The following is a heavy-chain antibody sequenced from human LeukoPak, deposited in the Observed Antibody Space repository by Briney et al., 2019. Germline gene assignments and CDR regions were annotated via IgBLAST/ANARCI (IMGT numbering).Heavy chain of an antibody. Sequence: GRSLRLSCAASGFTFSSYAVHWVRQAPGKGLEWVAVISYDGSNKYYADSVKGRFTISRDNSKNTLYLQMNSLRAEDTAVYYCARGSGIAVAGTSSPFDYWGQGTLVTVSS. V-gene: IGHV3-30-3*01. CDR3: ARGSGIAVAGTSSPFDY. CDR2: ISYDGSNK. D-gene: IGHD6-19*01. J-gene: IGHJ4*02. CDR1: GFTFSSYA.